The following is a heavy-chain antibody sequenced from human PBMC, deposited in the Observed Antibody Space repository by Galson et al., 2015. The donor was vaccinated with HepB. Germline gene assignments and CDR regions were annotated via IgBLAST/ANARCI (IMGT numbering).Heavy chain of an antibody. D-gene: IGHD6-25*01. CDR1: GYSLSELT. J-gene: IGHJ5*02. CDR3: ATDVFTSSGDWLDP. CDR2: FDPDDGET. V-gene: IGHV1-24*01. Sequence: SVKVSCKVSGYSLSELTMHWVRQAPGKGLEWMGSFDPDDGETVYAKKFQGRVNLTEDTSTDTAYMELSSLRFEDTALYYCATDVFTSSGDWLDPWGQGTLVTVSS.